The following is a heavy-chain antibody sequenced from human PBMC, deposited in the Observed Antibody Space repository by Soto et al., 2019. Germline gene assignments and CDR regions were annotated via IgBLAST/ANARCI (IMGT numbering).Heavy chain of an antibody. Sequence: PVGSLRLSCAASGFTFSTFRMSWVRQAPGKGLEWVANIKQDGSDTDYADSVKGRFTISRNNAKKSLYLQMNSLRAEDTGVYYCARGVDDFWSGYPRPFDYWGQGALVTVSS. CDR1: GFTFSTFR. CDR3: ARGVDDFWSGYPRPFDY. D-gene: IGHD3-3*01. CDR2: IKQDGSDT. V-gene: IGHV3-7*04. J-gene: IGHJ4*02.